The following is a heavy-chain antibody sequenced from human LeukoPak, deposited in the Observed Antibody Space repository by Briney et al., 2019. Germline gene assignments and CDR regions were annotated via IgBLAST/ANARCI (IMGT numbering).Heavy chain of an antibody. CDR3: AREVGIPAAPDS. J-gene: IGHJ5*02. D-gene: IGHD2-2*01. V-gene: IGHV3-20*04. CDR1: GFNFDDYG. Sequence: GGSLRLSCAASGFNFDDYGMSWVRQAQGKGLEWVSGINRHGGSIAYADSVKGRFTISRDNAKNSLYLQMNSLRAEDTALYYCAREVGIPAAPDSWGQGILVTVSS. CDR2: INRHGGSI.